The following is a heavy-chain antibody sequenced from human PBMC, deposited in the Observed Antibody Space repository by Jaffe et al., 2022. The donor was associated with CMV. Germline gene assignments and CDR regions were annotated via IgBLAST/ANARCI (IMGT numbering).Heavy chain of an antibody. J-gene: IGHJ4*02. D-gene: IGHD2-2*01. CDR1: GFTFGDYA. CDR3: TRDFVVVPAAPSPTAFDY. Sequence: EVQLVESGGGLVQPGRSLRLSCTASGFTFGDYAMSWVRQAPGKGLEWVGFIRSKAYGGTTEYAASVKGRFTISRDDSKSIAYLQMNSLKTEDTAVYYCTRDFVVVPAAPSPTAFDYWGQGTLVTVSS. CDR2: IRSKAYGGTT. V-gene: IGHV3-49*04.